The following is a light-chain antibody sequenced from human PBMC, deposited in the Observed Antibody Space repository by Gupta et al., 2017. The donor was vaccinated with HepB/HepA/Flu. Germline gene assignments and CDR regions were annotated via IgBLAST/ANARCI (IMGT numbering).Light chain of an antibody. CDR1: SSNIGDNS. Sequence: QSVLTQPPSVSAPPGQKVTISCSGSSSNIGDNSVSWYQQLPRTAPKLLICESNKRPSGIPDRFSGSKSGTSATLGITGLQTGDEADYYCGTWDSSLRVVVFGGGTKLTVL. CDR3: GTWDSSLRVVV. J-gene: IGLJ2*01. V-gene: IGLV1-51*02. CDR2: ESN.